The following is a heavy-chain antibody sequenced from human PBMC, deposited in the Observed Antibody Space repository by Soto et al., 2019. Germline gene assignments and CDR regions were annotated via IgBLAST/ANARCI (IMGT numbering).Heavy chain of an antibody. J-gene: IGHJ6*02. V-gene: IGHV3-15*07. CDR1: SVSNAW. CDR3: TLEMYSSGPGYYYGMDV. D-gene: IGHD6-19*01. CDR2: IKSKTDGGTT. Sequence: SVSNAWMNWVRQAPGKGLEWVGRIKSKTDGGTTDYAAPVKGRFTISRDDSKNTLYLQMNSLKTEDTAVYYCTLEMYSSGPGYYYGMDVWGQGTTVSVSS.